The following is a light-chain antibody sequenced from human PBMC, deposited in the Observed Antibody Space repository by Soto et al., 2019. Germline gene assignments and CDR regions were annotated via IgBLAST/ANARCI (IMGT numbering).Light chain of an antibody. CDR3: SSYTNNQRL. V-gene: IGLV2-14*01. CDR2: EVD. Sequence: QAVVTQPASVSGSPGQSITISCTGSSSDVGRHNYISWYQQHPGKAPKLIIYEVDNRPSGVSNRFSGSKSGNTASLTISGLQAEDEGDYYCSSYTNNQRLFGGGTKLTVL. CDR1: SSDVGRHNY. J-gene: IGLJ2*01.